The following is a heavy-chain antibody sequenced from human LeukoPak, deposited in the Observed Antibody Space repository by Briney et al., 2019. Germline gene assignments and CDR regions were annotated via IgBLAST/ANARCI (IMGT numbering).Heavy chain of an antibody. CDR2: ISSSSSYI. Sequence: PGGSLRFSCAASGFTFSSYAMSWVRQAPGKGLEWVSSISSSSSYIYYADSVKGRFTISRDNAKNSLYLQMNSLRAEGTAVYYCARDRSSSSLYYYYGMDVWGQGTTVTVSS. D-gene: IGHD6-6*01. V-gene: IGHV3-21*01. CDR1: GFTFSSYA. CDR3: ARDRSSSSLYYYYGMDV. J-gene: IGHJ6*02.